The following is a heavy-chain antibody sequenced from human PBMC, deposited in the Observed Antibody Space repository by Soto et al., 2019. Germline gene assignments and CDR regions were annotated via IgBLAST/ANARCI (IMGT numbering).Heavy chain of an antibody. Sequence: SETLSLTCTVSGGSVSSGSYYWSWIRQPPGKGLEWIGYIYYSGSTNYNPSLKSRVTISVDTSKNQFSLKLSSVTAAETAAYYCAREPGYSGRSFDFWGQGTLVTVSS. CDR3: AREPGYSGRSFDF. CDR2: IYYSGST. J-gene: IGHJ4*02. D-gene: IGHD1-26*01. CDR1: GGSVSSGSYY. V-gene: IGHV4-61*01.